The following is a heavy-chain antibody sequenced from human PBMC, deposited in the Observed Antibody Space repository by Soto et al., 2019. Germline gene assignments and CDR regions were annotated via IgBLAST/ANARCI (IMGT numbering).Heavy chain of an antibody. D-gene: IGHD3-3*01. J-gene: IGHJ6*03. CDR3: AKSMSTSTIFGVVINDYYYMDV. V-gene: IGHV3-23*01. Sequence: EVQLLESGGGLVQPGGSLRLSCAASGFTFSSYAMSWVRQAPGKGLEWVSAIIGSGGSTYYADSVKGRFTISRDNSKNMLYLQMNSLRAEDTAVYYCAKSMSTSTIFGVVINDYYYMDVWGKGTTVTVSS. CDR2: IIGSGGST. CDR1: GFTFSSYA.